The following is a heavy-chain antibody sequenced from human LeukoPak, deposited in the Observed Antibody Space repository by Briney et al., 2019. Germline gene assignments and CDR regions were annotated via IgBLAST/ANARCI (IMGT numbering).Heavy chain of an antibody. CDR1: GGSFSSSNFY. J-gene: IGHJ6*02. V-gene: IGHV4-39*01. CDR3: ASSRYYYYYGMDV. CDR2: IYWHGTS. Sequence: SETLSLTCTVSGGSFSSSNFYWGWIRQPPGKGLEWIGSIYWHGTSTSNPSLKSRVTVSADTSKNQFSLNLSSVTAADTAVYYCASSRYYYYYGMDVWGQGTTVTVSS.